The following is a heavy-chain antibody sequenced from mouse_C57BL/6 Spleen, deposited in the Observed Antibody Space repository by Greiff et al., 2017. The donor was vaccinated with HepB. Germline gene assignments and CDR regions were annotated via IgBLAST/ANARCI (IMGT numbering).Heavy chain of an antibody. CDR1: GYTFTEYT. D-gene: IGHD2-1*01. Sequence: VQLQQSGAELVKPGASVKLSCKASGYTFTEYTIHWVKQRSGQGLEWIGWFYPGSGSIKYNEKFKDKATLTADKSSSTVYMELSRLTSEVSAVYFCARHEEGGYGNYEAWFAYWGQGTLVTVSA. V-gene: IGHV1-62-2*01. CDR2: FYPGSGSI. CDR3: ARHEEGGYGNYEAWFAY. J-gene: IGHJ3*01.